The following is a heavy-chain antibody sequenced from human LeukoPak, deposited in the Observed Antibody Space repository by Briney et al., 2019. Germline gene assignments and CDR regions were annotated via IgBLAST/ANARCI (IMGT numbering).Heavy chain of an antibody. D-gene: IGHD2-15*01. J-gene: IGHJ3*02. CDR3: ERNCSSGNCYSGAFDI. Sequence: PSGTLSLTCTVSGASISSSNYYWGWIRQPPGKGLEWIGTIYYTGSPYYNPSLGGRVSMSVDKSKNHVSLNLNSVAAADTAVYYCERNCSSGNCYSGAFDIWGQGTTVTVSS. CDR1: GASISSSNYY. V-gene: IGHV4-39*02. CDR2: IYYTGSP.